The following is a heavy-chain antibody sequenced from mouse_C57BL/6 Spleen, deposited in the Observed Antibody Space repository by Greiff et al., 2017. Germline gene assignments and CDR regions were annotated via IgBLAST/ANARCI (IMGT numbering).Heavy chain of an antibody. CDR1: GYTFTSYW. V-gene: IGHV1-50*01. J-gene: IGHJ3*01. CDR3: ARVDYYDYDRSFAY. CDR2: IDPSDSYT. Sequence: VKLQQPGAELVKPGASVKLSCKASGYTFTSYWMQWVKQRPGQGLEWIGEIDPSDSYTNYNQKFKGKATLTVDTSSSTAYMQLSSLTSEDSAVYYSARVDYYDYDRSFAYWGQGTLVTVSA. D-gene: IGHD2-4*01.